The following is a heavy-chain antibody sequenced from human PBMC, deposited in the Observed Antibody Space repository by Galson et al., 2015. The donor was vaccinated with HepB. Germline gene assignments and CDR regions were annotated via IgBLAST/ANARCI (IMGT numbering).Heavy chain of an antibody. CDR2: INPNSGGT. CDR3: ARGGGSSGWRPTTDAFDI. CDR1: GYTFTGYY. Sequence: SVKVSCKASGYTFTGYYMHWVRQAPGQGLEWMGWINPNSGGTNYAQKFQGWVTMTRDTSISTAYMELSRLRSDDTAVYYCARGGGSSGWRPTTDAFDIWGQGTMVTVSS. J-gene: IGHJ3*02. D-gene: IGHD6-19*01. V-gene: IGHV1-2*04.